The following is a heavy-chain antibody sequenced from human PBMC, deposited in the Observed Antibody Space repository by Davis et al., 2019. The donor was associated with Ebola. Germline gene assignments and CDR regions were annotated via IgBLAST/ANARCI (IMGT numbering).Heavy chain of an antibody. D-gene: IGHD6-13*01. CDR1: GYTFTSYG. V-gene: IGHV1-69*04. J-gene: IGHJ4*02. Sequence: AASVKVSCKASGYTFTSYGISWVRQAPGQGLEWMGRIIPMLGIPNYAQKFQGRVTITADKSTSTAYMEVRSLKSEDTAVYYCARDWGAAAGNDYWGQGTLVTVSS. CDR3: ARDWGAAAGNDY. CDR2: IIPMLGIP.